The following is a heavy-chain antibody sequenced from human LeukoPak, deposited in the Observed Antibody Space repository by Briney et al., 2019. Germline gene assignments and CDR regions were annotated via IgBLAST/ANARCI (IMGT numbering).Heavy chain of an antibody. V-gene: IGHV4-61*02. Sequence: PSQTLSLTCTVSGGSISSGSYYWSWIRQPAGKGLEWIGRIYTSGSTNYNPSLKSRVTISVDTSKNQFSLKLSSVTAADTAVYYCARSDGGSYYSHYYYYMDVWGKGTTVTVSS. CDR1: GGSISSGSYY. CDR3: ARSDGGSYYSHYYYYMDV. J-gene: IGHJ6*03. D-gene: IGHD1-26*01. CDR2: IYTSGST.